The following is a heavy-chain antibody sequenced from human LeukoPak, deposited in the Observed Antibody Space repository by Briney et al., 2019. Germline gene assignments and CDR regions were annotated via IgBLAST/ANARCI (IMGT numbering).Heavy chain of an antibody. D-gene: IGHD5-24*01. Sequence: PSETLSLTCTVSGGSITSYYWSWVRQPAGKGLEWIGRIFISESTNYNPSLKSRVTMSVDTSKNQFSLKLSSVTAADTAVYYCARGGRREMAPFDYWGQGTLVTVSS. J-gene: IGHJ4*02. CDR1: GGSITSYY. CDR2: IFISEST. CDR3: ARGGRREMAPFDY. V-gene: IGHV4-4*07.